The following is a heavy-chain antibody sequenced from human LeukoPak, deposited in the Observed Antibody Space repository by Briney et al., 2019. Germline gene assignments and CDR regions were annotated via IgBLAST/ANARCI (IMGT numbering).Heavy chain of an antibody. J-gene: IGHJ4*02. CDR2: IWYDGSNK. CDR1: GFNFSSYG. V-gene: IGHV3-33*01. D-gene: IGHD1-26*01. Sequence: PGGSLRLSCAASGFNFSSYGMHWVRQAPGKGLAWVAVIWYDGSNKYYADSVKGRFTISRDNSKNTLYLQMTSLRAEDTAVYYCARDLGRRTLYYFDYWGQGTLVTVSS. CDR3: ARDLGRRTLYYFDY.